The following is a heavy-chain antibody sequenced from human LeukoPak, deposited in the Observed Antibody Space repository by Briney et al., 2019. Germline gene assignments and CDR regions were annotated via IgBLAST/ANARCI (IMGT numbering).Heavy chain of an antibody. Sequence: ASVKVSCKASGYTFTGYYMHWVRQAPGQGLEWMGWINPNSGGTNYAQKFQGRVTMTRDTSISTAYMELSRLRSDDTAVYYCARGGDILTGFLPYYFDYWGQGTLVTVSS. CDR1: GYTFTGYY. V-gene: IGHV1-2*02. D-gene: IGHD3-9*01. CDR3: ARGGDILTGFLPYYFDY. J-gene: IGHJ4*02. CDR2: INPNSGGT.